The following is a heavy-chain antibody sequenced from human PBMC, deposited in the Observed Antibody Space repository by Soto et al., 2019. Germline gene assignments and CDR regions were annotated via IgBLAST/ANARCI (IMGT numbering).Heavy chain of an antibody. V-gene: IGHV4-34*01. J-gene: IGHJ4*02. Sequence: PSETLSLTCAVYGGSFSGYYWSWIRQPPGKGLEWIGEINHSGSTNYNPSLKSRVTISVDTSKNQFSLKLSSVTAADTAVYYCARRLGYCSSTSCTRFDYWGQGTLVTVSS. CDR1: GGSFSGYY. D-gene: IGHD2-2*01. CDR3: ARRLGYCSSTSCTRFDY. CDR2: INHSGST.